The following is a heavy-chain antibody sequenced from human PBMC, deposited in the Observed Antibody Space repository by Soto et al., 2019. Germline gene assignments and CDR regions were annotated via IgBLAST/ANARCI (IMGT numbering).Heavy chain of an antibody. V-gene: IGHV4-31*03. J-gene: IGHJ4*02. CDR1: GGSISSGGYY. D-gene: IGHD5-12*01. CDR3: ARGSSGHDPPFDY. CDR2: IYYSGST. Sequence: QVQLQESGPGLVKPSQTLSLTCTVSGGSISSGGYYWSWIRQHPGKGLEWIGYIYYSGSTYYNPSLTSRVTITAATSKNQFSLKLISLTAADPAVYYCARGSSGHDPPFDYWGQGTLVTVSS.